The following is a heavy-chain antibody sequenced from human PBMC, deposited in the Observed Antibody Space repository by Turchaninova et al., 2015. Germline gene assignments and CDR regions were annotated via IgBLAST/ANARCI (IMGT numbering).Heavy chain of an antibody. CDR1: GFSFSTTGVG. Sequence: QITLKESGPTLVKPTQTLTLTCTFSGFSFSTTGVGVGWIRQPPGKALEWLALLYLYDYKRYRPSLKSRLNITQDTSKIQVVLKITNMDPVDTATYYCTHRRQKGDSYGYWGQGVLVTVSS. CDR3: THRRQKGDSYGY. V-gene: IGHV2-5*01. D-gene: IGHD5-18*01. J-gene: IGHJ4*02. CDR2: LYLYDYK.